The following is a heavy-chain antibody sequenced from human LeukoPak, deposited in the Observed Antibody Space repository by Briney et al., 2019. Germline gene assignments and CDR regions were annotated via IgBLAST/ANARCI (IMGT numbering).Heavy chain of an antibody. Sequence: SGGSLRLSCAVSGFTFSSYAMSWVRQAPGRGLEGVSAISGSGGSTYYADSVKGRFTISRDNSKNTLYLQMNSLRAEDTAVYYCAKDYDFWSGYLSWGQGTLVTVSS. D-gene: IGHD3-3*01. CDR2: ISGSGGST. V-gene: IGHV3-23*01. CDR1: GFTFSSYA. J-gene: IGHJ5*02. CDR3: AKDYDFWSGYLS.